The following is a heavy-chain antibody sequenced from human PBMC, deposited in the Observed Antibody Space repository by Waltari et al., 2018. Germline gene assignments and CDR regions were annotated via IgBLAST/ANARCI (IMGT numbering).Heavy chain of an antibody. CDR2: ISYKGAT. D-gene: IGHD1-1*01. V-gene: IGHV4-39*01. CDR1: VVSITTNRHY. J-gene: IGHJ3*01. Sequence: QLQLQESGPGLVKPSETLSLTCSVSVVSITTNRHYWGWNRQPPGQGLEWIGTISYKGATYSSPSLWNRVTRFRDTSKNQLSMKLGSVTAADTAVYYCATYMGASLGTAAFDVWGQGTMVTVSS. CDR3: ATYMGASLGTAAFDV.